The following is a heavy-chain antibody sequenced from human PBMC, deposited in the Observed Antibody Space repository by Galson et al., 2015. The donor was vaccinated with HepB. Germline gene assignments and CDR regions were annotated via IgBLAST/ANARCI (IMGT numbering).Heavy chain of an antibody. V-gene: IGHV1-46*01. Sequence: SVKVSCKASGYTFTSYYMHWVRQAPGQGLEWMGIINPSGGSTSYAQKFQGRVTMTRDTSTSTVYMELSSLRSEDTAVYYCARDENIAAAFTHCYGMDVWGQGTTVTVSS. D-gene: IGHD6-13*01. CDR1: GYTFTSYY. J-gene: IGHJ6*02. CDR3: ARDENIAAAFTHCYGMDV. CDR2: INPSGGST.